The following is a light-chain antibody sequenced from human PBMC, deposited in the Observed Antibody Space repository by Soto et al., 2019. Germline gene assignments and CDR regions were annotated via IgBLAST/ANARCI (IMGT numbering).Light chain of an antibody. J-gene: IGKJ1*01. CDR3: QQYNDYPWT. CDR1: QKIYSW. V-gene: IGKV1-5*01. Sequence: DIQMTQSPSTLSASVGDRVTITCRASQKIYSWLAWYQQKPGKAPKLLIYDASSLQSGVPSRFSGSESGTEFTLTISSLQPDDFATSYCQQYNDYPWTFGQGTKVEIK. CDR2: DAS.